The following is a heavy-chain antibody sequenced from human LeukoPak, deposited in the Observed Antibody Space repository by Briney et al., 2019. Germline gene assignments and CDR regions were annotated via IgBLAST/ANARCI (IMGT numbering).Heavy chain of an antibody. CDR2: INHSGST. D-gene: IGHD4-17*01. J-gene: IGHJ4*02. Sequence: GSLRLSCAASGFTVSSNYMNWVRQAPGKGLEWIGEINHSGSTNYNPSLRSQFTISVDPSKNQFSLKLSSLTAADTAVYYCARVGSVTTNNYFDYWGQGTLVTVSS. V-gene: IGHV4-34*01. CDR1: GFTVSSNY. CDR3: ARVGSVTTNNYFDY.